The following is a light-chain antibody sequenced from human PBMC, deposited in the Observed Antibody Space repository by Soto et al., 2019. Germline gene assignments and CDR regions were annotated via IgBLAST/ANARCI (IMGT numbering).Light chain of an antibody. CDR1: QSLNND. Sequence: DIQMTQSPSTLSASVGDRVTITCRASQSLNNDLAWYQQKPGKAPNLLIYDASTLERGVPSRFSGTGSGTEFTLAINSLQPDDFATYYCQQYHRSSITVGQGTRLEIK. J-gene: IGKJ5*01. V-gene: IGKV1-5*01. CDR3: QQYHRSSIT. CDR2: DAS.